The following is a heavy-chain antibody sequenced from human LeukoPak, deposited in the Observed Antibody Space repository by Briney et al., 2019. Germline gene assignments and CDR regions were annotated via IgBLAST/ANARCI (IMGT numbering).Heavy chain of an antibody. CDR1: GFTFSSYA. CDR3: AKSLNPKYYFDY. Sequence: GRSLRLSCAASGFTFSSYAMHWVRQAPGKGLEWVAVISYDGSNKYYADSVKGRFTISRDNSKNTLYLQMNSLRAEDTAVYYCAKSLNPKYYFDYWGQGTLVTVSS. V-gene: IGHV3-30*04. CDR2: ISYDGSNK. J-gene: IGHJ4*02.